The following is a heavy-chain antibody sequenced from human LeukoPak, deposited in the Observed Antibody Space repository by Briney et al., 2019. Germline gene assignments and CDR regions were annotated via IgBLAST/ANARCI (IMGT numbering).Heavy chain of an antibody. CDR1: GFTFSTYG. V-gene: IGHV3-21*05. D-gene: IGHD2-15*01. CDR2: ISSSSSYT. J-gene: IGHJ5*02. CDR3: ARDRYCSGGSCYGWFDP. Sequence: GGSLRLSCAASGFTFSTYGMNWVRQAPGKGPEWVSYISSSSSYTKYADSVKGRFTISRDNAKNSLYLQMNSLRAEDTAVYHCARDRYCSGGSCYGWFDPWGQGTLVTVSS.